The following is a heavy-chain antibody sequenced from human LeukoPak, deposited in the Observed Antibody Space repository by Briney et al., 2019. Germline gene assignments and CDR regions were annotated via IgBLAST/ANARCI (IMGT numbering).Heavy chain of an antibody. J-gene: IGHJ4*01. D-gene: IGHD2-2*01. Sequence: PSETLSLTCTVSGGSISSGSYYWSWIRQPAGKGLEWFGRIYTSGSTNYNPSLKSRVTLSVDAYKNQFSPMLSSVTAADTAMYYCASSNRLWGKGYWGQGTLVTVSS. CDR1: GGSISSGSYY. V-gene: IGHV4-61*02. CDR2: IYTSGST. CDR3: ASSNRLWGKGY.